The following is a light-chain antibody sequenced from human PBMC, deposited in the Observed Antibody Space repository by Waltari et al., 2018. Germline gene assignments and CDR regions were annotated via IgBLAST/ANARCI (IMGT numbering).Light chain of an antibody. V-gene: IGKV4-1*01. Sequence: DIVMTQSPDSLAVSLGERATINCKSSQSVLYSSNNKNYLAWYQQKPGQPPKLLIYWASTRESGVPVRFSGSVSGTDFTLTISSLQAEDVAVYYCQHYYSPPWTFGQGTKVEIK. CDR3: QHYYSPPWT. J-gene: IGKJ1*01. CDR1: QSVLYSSNNKNY. CDR2: WAS.